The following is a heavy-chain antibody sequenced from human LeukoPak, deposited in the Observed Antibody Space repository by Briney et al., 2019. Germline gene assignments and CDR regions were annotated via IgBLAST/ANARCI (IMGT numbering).Heavy chain of an antibody. J-gene: IGHJ4*02. V-gene: IGHV1-18*01. CDR2: ISSYNGIT. CDR3: ARDLKIVVVPAAINLYYFDY. Sequence: ASVKVSFKASGYTFTSYGISWVRQAPGQGLESMGWISSYNGITNYAQKFQGRVTMTTDTLTSTAYMELRRLRSDDTAVYYCARDLKIVVVPAAINLYYFDYWGQGTLVTVSS. D-gene: IGHD2-2*02. CDR1: GYTFTSYG.